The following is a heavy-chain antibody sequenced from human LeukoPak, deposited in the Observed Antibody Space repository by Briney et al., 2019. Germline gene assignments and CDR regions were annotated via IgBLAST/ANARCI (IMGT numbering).Heavy chain of an antibody. Sequence: GASVKVSCKASGYTFTGYYMHWVRQAPGQGLEWMGWINPNSGGTNYAQKFQGRVTMIRDTSISTAYMELSRLRSDDTAVYYCARDESGGAGFDPWGQGTLVTVSS. J-gene: IGHJ5*02. V-gene: IGHV1-2*02. D-gene: IGHD1-26*01. CDR3: ARDESGGAGFDP. CDR2: INPNSGGT. CDR1: GYTFTGYY.